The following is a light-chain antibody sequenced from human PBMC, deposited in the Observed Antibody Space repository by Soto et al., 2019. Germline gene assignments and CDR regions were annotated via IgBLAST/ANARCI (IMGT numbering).Light chain of an antibody. Sequence: QSALTQPASVSGSPGQSVTISCTGTSSDVGGYKYVSWYQQHPGKAPKVMIYEVSNRPSGVSNRFSGSKSGNTASLTISGLQAEDEADYYCISYTGSSTSYVFGSGTKVTVL. CDR1: SSDVGGYKY. CDR2: EVS. V-gene: IGLV2-14*01. J-gene: IGLJ1*01. CDR3: ISYTGSSTSYV.